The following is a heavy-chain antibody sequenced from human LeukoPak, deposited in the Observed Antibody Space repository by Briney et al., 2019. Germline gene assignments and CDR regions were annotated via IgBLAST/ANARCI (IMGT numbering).Heavy chain of an antibody. CDR3: ARQADSRYYFDL. V-gene: IGHV5-51*01. CDR2: IYPGDSDT. D-gene: IGHD3-22*01. J-gene: IGHJ4*02. Sequence: GESLKISCKGSGYSFTSHWIGWVRQMPGKGLEWMGIIYPGDSDTRYGPSFQGQVTISADKSISTAYLQWSGLKASDTAIYYCARQADSRYYFDLWGQGTLVTVSS. CDR1: GYSFTSHW.